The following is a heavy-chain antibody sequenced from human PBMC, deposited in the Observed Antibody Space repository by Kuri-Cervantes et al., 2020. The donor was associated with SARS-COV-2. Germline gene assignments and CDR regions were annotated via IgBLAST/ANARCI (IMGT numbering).Heavy chain of an antibody. CDR3: AKGPNGYYYYYYMDV. CDR2: ISGSGGST. J-gene: IGHJ6*03. D-gene: IGHD2-8*01. V-gene: IGHV3-23*01. Sequence: GGSLRLSCAASGFTVSGNYMNWVRQAPGKGLEWVSAISGSGGSTYYADSVKGRFTISRDNSKNTLYLQMNSLRAEDTAVYYCAKGPNGYYYYYYMDVWGKGTTVTVSS. CDR1: GFTVSGNY.